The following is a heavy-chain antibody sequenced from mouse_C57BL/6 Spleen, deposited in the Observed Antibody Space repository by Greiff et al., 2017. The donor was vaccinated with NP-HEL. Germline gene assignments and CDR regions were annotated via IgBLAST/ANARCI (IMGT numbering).Heavy chain of an antibody. CDR1: GYTFTSYW. Sequence: QVQLQQPGAELVKPGASVTLSCKASGYTFTSYWMHWVKQRPGQGLEWIGMIHPNSGSTNYNEKFKSKATLTVDKSSSTAYMQLSSLTSEDSAVYYCARGDYDGGYAMDYWGQGTSVTVSS. J-gene: IGHJ4*01. CDR3: ARGDYDGGYAMDY. V-gene: IGHV1-64*01. D-gene: IGHD2-4*01. CDR2: IHPNSGST.